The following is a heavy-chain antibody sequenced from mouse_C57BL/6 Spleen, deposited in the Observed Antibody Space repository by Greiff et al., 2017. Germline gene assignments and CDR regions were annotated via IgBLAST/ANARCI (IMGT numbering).Heavy chain of an antibody. V-gene: IGHV1-64*01. Sequence: QVQLQQPGAELVKPGASVKLSCKASGYTFTSYWMHWVKQRPGQGLEWIGMIHPNSGSTNYNEKFKSKATLTVDKSSSTAYMQLSSLTSEDSAVYYCARSDEGWYFDVWGTGTTVTVSS. CDR2: IHPNSGST. CDR1: GYTFTSYW. CDR3: ARSDEGWYFDV. J-gene: IGHJ1*03.